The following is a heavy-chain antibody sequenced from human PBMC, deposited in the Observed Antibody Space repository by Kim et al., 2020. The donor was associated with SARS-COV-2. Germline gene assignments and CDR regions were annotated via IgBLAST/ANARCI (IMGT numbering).Heavy chain of an antibody. CDR3: ASRLAFDNWNDYPDY. Sequence: ASVKVSCKASGYTFTSYAMHWVRQAPGQRLEWMGWINAGNGNTKYSQKFQGRVTITRDTSASTAYMELSSLRSEDTAVYYCASRLAFDNWNDYPDYWGQGTLVTVSS. CDR2: INAGNGNT. J-gene: IGHJ4*02. CDR1: GYTFTSYA. V-gene: IGHV1-3*01. D-gene: IGHD1-1*01.